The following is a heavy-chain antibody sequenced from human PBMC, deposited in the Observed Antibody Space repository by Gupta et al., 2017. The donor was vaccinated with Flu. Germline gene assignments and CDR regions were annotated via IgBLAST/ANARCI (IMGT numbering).Heavy chain of an antibody. CDR1: GGSISSGRYY. D-gene: IGHD5-24*01. J-gene: IGHJ4*02. V-gene: IGHV4-61*02. Sequence: QVQLQESGPGLVEPSQTLSLTCTVSGGSISSGRYYWSWIRQPAGKGLEWIGRINISGNTNYNPSLKSRVTISADTSKNQFSLKLSSVTAADTAVYYCARVVRGNRDPSYFDYWGQGTLVTVSS. CDR3: ARVVRGNRDPSYFDY. CDR2: INISGNT.